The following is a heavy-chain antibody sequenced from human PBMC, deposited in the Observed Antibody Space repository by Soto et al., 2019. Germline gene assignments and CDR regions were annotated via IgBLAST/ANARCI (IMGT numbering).Heavy chain of an antibody. Sequence: GASVKVSCKASGYTFTSYGISWVRQAPGQGLEWMGWISAYNGNTNYAQKLQGRVTMTTDTSTSTAYMELRSLRSDDTAVYYCARCNYDFWSGYPNWFDPWGPGTLVTVSS. CDR1: GYTFTSYG. CDR2: ISAYNGNT. D-gene: IGHD3-3*01. CDR3: ARCNYDFWSGYPNWFDP. J-gene: IGHJ5*02. V-gene: IGHV1-18*01.